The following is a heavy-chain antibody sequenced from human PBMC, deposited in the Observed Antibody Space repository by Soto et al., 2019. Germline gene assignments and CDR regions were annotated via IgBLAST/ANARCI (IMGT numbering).Heavy chain of an antibody. Sequence: GGSLRLSCAASGFTFSIYAMSWVRQAPGKGLEWVSAISPSGGDTYYADSVTVRFTISRDNARDTVYLQMNSVREYDTAVYYCVKSDGKDFWGQGTLVTVSS. CDR1: GFTFSIYA. D-gene: IGHD1-1*01. CDR2: ISPSGGDT. CDR3: VKSDGKDF. V-gene: IGHV3-23*01. J-gene: IGHJ4*02.